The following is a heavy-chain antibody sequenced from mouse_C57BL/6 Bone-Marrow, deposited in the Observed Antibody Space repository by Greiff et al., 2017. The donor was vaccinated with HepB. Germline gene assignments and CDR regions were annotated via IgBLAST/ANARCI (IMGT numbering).Heavy chain of an antibody. D-gene: IGHD2-1*01. Sequence: VQLQQPGAELVKPGASVKMSCKASGYTFTSYWITWVKQRPGQGLEWIGDIYPGSGSTNYNEKFKSKATLTVDTSSSTAYMQLSSLTSEDSAVYYCARGVYYGNYGNFDCWGQGTTLTVSS. CDR1: GYTFTSYW. CDR3: ARGVYYGNYGNFDC. J-gene: IGHJ2*01. V-gene: IGHV1-55*01. CDR2: IYPGSGST.